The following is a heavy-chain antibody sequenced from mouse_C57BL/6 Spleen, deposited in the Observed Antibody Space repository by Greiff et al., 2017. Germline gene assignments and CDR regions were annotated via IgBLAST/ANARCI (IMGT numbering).Heavy chain of an antibody. J-gene: IGHJ4*01. CDR2: IHPNSGST. D-gene: IGHD2-1*01. V-gene: IGHV1-64*01. CDR3: ASYYGIYAMDY. Sequence: VKLQQPGAELVKPGASVKLSCKASGYTFTSYWMHWVKQRPGQGLEWIGMIHPNSGSTNYNEKFKSKATLTVDKSSSTAYMQLSSLTSEDSAVYYCASYYGIYAMDYWGQGTSVTVSS. CDR1: GYTFTSYW.